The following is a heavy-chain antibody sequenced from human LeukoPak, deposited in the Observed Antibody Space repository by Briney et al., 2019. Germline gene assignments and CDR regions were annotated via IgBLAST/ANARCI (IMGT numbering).Heavy chain of an antibody. CDR1: GGSISSYY. D-gene: IGHD3-10*01. J-gene: IGHJ4*02. CDR3: ARGELLWFGELGEI. CDR2: IYTSGST. Sequence: NPSETLSLTCTVSGGSISSYYWSWIRQPAGKGLEWIGRIYTSGSTDYNPSLKSRVTMSVDTSKNQFSLKLSSVTAADTAVYYCARGELLWFGELGEIWGQGTLVTVSS. V-gene: IGHV4-4*07.